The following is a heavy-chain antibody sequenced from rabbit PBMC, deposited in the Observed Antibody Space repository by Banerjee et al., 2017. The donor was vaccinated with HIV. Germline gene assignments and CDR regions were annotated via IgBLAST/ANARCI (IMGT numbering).Heavy chain of an antibody. CDR1: GFDFSNNA. CDR2: IDTGSSGST. CDR3: ARENGGSSSYYFDL. J-gene: IGHJ4*01. D-gene: IGHD8-1*01. V-gene: IGHV1S47*01. Sequence: QEQLVESGGGLVQPEGSLTLTCKASGFDFSNNAMCWVRQAPGKGLQWIACIDTGSSGSTYYASWAKGRFTITRSTRLNTVTLQLNSLTAADTATYFCARENGGSSSYYFDLWGPGTLVTVS.